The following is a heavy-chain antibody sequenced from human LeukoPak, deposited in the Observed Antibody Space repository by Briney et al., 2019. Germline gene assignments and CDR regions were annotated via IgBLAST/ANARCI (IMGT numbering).Heavy chain of an antibody. CDR2: ISGGGGST. D-gene: IGHD1-26*01. Sequence: GGSLRLSCAASGFTFSNYAMTWVRQAPGKGLEWVSTISGGGGSTYYADSVKGRFTISRDNSKNTLYLQMNSLRAEDTAVYYCAKDSVGYGIWGQGTLVTVSS. CDR3: AKDSVGYGI. V-gene: IGHV3-23*01. J-gene: IGHJ4*02. CDR1: GFTFSNYA.